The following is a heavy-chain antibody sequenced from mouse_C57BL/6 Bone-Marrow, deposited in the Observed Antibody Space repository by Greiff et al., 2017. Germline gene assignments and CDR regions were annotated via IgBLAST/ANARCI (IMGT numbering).Heavy chain of an antibody. V-gene: IGHV1-50*01. CDR3: ARRVTGTPFAY. D-gene: IGHD4-1*01. Sequence: QVQLQQPGAELVKPGASVKLSRKASGYTFTSYWMQWVKQRPGQGLEWIGEIDPSDSYTNYNQKFKGKATLTVDTSSSTAYMQLSSLTSEDSAVYYCARRVTGTPFAYWGQGTLVTVSA. J-gene: IGHJ3*01. CDR1: GYTFTSYW. CDR2: IDPSDSYT.